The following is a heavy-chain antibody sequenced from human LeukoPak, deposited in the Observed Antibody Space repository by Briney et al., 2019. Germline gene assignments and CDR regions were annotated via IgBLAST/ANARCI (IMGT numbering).Heavy chain of an antibody. CDR1: GGSISSYY. CDR2: VYYSGRA. D-gene: IGHD3-22*01. CDR3: VRETATSYYDSAGYYRQTEVFDV. J-gene: IGHJ3*01. V-gene: IGHV4-59*01. Sequence: SETLSLTCTVSGGSISSYYWSWIRQPPGKGLEWIGYVYYSGRASYNPTLKSRVTISVDTSKNQFSLRLNSVTAADTALYYCVRETATSYYDSAGYYRQTEVFDVWGQGTKVTVSS.